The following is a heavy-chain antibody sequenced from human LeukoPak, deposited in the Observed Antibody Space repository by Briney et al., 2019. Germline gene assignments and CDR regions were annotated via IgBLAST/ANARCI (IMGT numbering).Heavy chain of an antibody. Sequence: SETLSLTCTVSGGSISSSTYYWGWIRQPPGKGLECIGSVCYSGSTYYNPSLKSRVTISVDTAKNQFSLKLSFVTAADTAVYYCAGRATVTKAFDIWGQGTMVTVSP. CDR1: GGSISSSTYY. CDR3: AGRATVTKAFDI. D-gene: IGHD4-17*01. CDR2: VCYSGST. V-gene: IGHV4-39*01. J-gene: IGHJ3*02.